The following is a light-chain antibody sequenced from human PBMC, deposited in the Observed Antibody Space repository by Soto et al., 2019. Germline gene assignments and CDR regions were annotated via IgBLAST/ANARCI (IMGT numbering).Light chain of an antibody. Sequence: QSALTQPASVSGSDGHSITIFKNGTSRDDGGYNYVSWYQQHPGKAPKLMIYDVSNRPSGVSNRFSGSKSGNTASLTISGLQAEDEADYYCSSYTSSSTPLYVFGTGTKVTVL. V-gene: IGLV2-14*01. CDR3: SSYTSSSTPLYV. CDR1: SRDDGGYNY. J-gene: IGLJ1*01. CDR2: DVS.